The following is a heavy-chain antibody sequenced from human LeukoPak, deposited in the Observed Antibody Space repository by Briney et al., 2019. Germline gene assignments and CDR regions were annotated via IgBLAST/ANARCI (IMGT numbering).Heavy chain of an antibody. CDR3: ARDLYCSSTSCTRMPS. Sequence: SVKVSCKASGGTFSSYTISWVRQAPGQGLEWVGRIIPILGIANYAQKFQGRGTITADKSTSTAYMELSSLRSEDTAVYYCARDLYCSSTSCTRMPSWGQGTLVTVSS. CDR1: GGTFSSYT. D-gene: IGHD2-2*01. J-gene: IGHJ5*02. V-gene: IGHV1-69*04. CDR2: IIPILGIA.